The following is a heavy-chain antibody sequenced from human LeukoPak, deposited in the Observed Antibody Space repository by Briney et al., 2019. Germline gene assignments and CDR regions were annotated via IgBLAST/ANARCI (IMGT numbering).Heavy chain of an antibody. CDR3: AKDGEVMATIPAGFDY. CDR2: ISWDGGST. CDR1: GFTFDDYT. V-gene: IGHV3-43*01. J-gene: IGHJ4*02. Sequence: PGWSLRLSCAASGFTFDDYTMHWVRQAPGKGLEWVSLISWDGGSTYYADSVKGRFTISRDNSKNSLYLQMNSLRTEDTALYYCAKDGEVMATIPAGFDYWGQGTLVTVSS. D-gene: IGHD5-24*01.